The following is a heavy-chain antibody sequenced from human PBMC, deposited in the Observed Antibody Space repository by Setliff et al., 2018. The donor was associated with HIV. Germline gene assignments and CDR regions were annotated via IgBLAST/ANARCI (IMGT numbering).Heavy chain of an antibody. D-gene: IGHD4-17*01. CDR3: ARGDYDYYYYYMDV. CDR1: GGSISSYY. Sequence: SETLSLTCTVSGGSISSYYWSWIRRPAGKGLEWIGRIYASGSTNYNPSLKSRVTISVDTSKNQFSLKLSSVTAADTAVYYCARGDYDYYYYYMDVWGKGTTVTVSS. CDR2: IYASGST. V-gene: IGHV4-4*07. J-gene: IGHJ6*03.